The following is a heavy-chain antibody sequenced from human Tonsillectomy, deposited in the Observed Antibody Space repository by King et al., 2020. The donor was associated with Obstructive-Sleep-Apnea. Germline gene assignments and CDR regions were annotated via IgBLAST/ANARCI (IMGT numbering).Heavy chain of an antibody. V-gene: IGHV3-74*01. J-gene: IGHJ6*02. CDR1: GFTFSSYW. CDR2: IKTDGSST. Sequence: VQLVESGGGLVQPGGSLRLSCAASGFTFSSYWMHWVRQAPGKGLVWVSRIKTDGSSTSHADSVKGRFTISRDNAKNTLYLQMNRLRVEDTAVYFCARAYGMDVWGQGTMVTVSS. CDR3: ARAYGMDV.